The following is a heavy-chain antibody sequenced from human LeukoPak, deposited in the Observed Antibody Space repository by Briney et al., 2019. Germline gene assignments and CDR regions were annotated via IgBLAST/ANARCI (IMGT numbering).Heavy chain of an antibody. D-gene: IGHD3-3*01. CDR1: GGSFSGYY. V-gene: IGHV4-34*01. Sequence: PSETLSLTCAVYGGSFSGYYWSWIRQPPGKGLEWIGEINHSGSTNYNPSLKSRVTISVDTSKNQFSLKLSPVTAADTAVYYCARGRVIIPYWGQGTLVTVSS. CDR2: INHSGST. J-gene: IGHJ4*02. CDR3: ARGRVIIPY.